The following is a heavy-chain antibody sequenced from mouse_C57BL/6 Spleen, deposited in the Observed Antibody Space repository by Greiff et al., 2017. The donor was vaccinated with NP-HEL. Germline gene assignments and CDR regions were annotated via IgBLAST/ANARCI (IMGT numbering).Heavy chain of an antibody. CDR3: ARADWGFAY. CDR2: ISYDGSN. J-gene: IGHJ3*01. Sequence: EVQLQQSGPGLVKPSQSLSLTCSVTGYSITSGYYWNWIRQFPGNKLEWMGYISYDGSNNYNPSLKNRISITRDTSKNQFFLKLNSVTTEDTATYYCARADWGFAYWGQGTLVTVSA. V-gene: IGHV3-6*01. CDR1: GYSITSGYY.